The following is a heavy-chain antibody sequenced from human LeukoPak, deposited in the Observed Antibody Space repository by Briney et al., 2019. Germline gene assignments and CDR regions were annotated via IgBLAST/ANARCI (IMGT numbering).Heavy chain of an antibody. CDR2: INPNSGGT. Sequence: ASVKVSCKASGYTFTGYFMHWVRQAPGQGLEWMGWINPNSGGTNYAQKFQGRVIMTRDTSISTAYIELSRLKSDDTAVYYCARDLDGSSGCDYWGQGTLVTVSS. J-gene: IGHJ4*02. CDR3: ARDLDGSSGCDY. D-gene: IGHD6-13*01. V-gene: IGHV1-2*02. CDR1: GYTFTGYF.